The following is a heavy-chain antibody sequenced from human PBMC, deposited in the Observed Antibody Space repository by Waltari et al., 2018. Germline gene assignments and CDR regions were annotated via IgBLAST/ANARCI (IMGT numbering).Heavy chain of an antibody. D-gene: IGHD2-21*01. V-gene: IGHV1-69-2*01. CDR3: ATDSFSGSDFDYYYYMDV. CDR2: VDREDGET. J-gene: IGHJ6*03. Sequence: EVQLVQSGAEVKKPGATVKISCKVSGYTFTDYYMHWVQQAPGKGLAWVGVVDREDGETINAEKYQGGDTIAANTTTNTAYMELSSLRSEDTAVYDCATDSFSGSDFDYYYYMDVWGKGTTVTVSS. CDR1: GYTFTDYY.